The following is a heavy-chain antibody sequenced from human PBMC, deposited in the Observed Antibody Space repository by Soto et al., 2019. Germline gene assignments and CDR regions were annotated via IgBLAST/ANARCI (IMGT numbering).Heavy chain of an antibody. J-gene: IGHJ4*02. Sequence: GGSLRLSCAASGFTFSSYSMNWVRQAPGKGLEWVSSISSSSSYIYYADSVKGRFTISRDNAKNSLYLQMNSLRAEDTAVYYCARNTFKYYYDSSGYPDYWGQGTLVTVSS. CDR1: GFTFSSYS. D-gene: IGHD3-22*01. CDR3: ARNTFKYYYDSSGYPDY. CDR2: ISSSSSYI. V-gene: IGHV3-21*01.